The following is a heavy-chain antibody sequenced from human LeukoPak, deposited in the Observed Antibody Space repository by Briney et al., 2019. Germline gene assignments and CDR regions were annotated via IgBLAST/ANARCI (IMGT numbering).Heavy chain of an antibody. Sequence: SETLSLTCTVSGGSISSYYWSWIRQPAGKGLEWIGRIHTSGNTDYNPSLKSRVTMSVDTSKNQFSLKVRSVTAAATAVYYCAREGSATARPFVSNDYWGQGTLVTVSS. V-gene: IGHV4-4*07. D-gene: IGHD6-6*01. CDR3: AREGSATARPFVSNDY. J-gene: IGHJ4*02. CDR2: IHTSGNT. CDR1: GGSISSYY.